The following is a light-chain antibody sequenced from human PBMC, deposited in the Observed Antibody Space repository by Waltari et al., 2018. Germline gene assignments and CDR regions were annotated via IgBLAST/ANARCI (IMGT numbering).Light chain of an antibody. CDR1: QSVLYSSNDKNY. V-gene: IGKV4-1*01. Sequence: DIVMTQSPDSLAVSLGERATINCTSSQSVLYSSNDKNYLAWYQQKPRQPPRLLMYWASTRESAVPDLFSGSGSGTEFTLTISSLQAEDVAVYYCQQYYSGPRTFGQGTKVEIK. CDR2: WAS. CDR3: QQYYSGPRT. J-gene: IGKJ1*01.